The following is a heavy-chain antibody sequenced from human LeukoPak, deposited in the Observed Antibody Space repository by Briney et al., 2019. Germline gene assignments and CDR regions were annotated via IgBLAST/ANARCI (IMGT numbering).Heavy chain of an antibody. CDR3: ARHDEAYYYYGMDV. CDR2: IYYSGST. CDR1: GGSISSGGYY. J-gene: IGHJ6*02. Sequence: SQTLSLTCTVSGGSISSGGYYWSWIRQLPGKGLEWIGYIYYSGSTNYNPSLKSRVTISVDTSKNQFSLKLSSVTAADTAVYYCARHDEAYYYYGMDVWGQGTTVTVSS. V-gene: IGHV4-61*08. D-gene: IGHD1-1*01.